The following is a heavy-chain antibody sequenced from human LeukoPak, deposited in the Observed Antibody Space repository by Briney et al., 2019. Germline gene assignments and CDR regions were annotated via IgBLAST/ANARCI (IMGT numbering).Heavy chain of an antibody. CDR3: AKAFFSIHHFDY. Sequence: GGSLRLSCAASGFTFSNYDMTWVRQAPGKGLEWVSTITDTGGATHYADSVKGRFTISRDNSANTLFLQMNRLRAEDTAVYYRAKAFFSIHHFDYWGQGTLVTVSS. CDR1: GFTFSNYD. CDR2: ITDTGGAT. J-gene: IGHJ4*02. V-gene: IGHV3-23*01. D-gene: IGHD4-11*01.